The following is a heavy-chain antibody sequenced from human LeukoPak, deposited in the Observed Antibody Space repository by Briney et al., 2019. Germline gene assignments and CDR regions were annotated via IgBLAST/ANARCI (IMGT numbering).Heavy chain of an antibody. CDR3: TRVSQLAYCGGDCYSGGDY. Sequence: PGRSLRLSCTASGFTFGDYAMSWFRQAPGKGLEWVGFIRSKAYGGTTEYAASVKGRFTISRDDSKSIAYLQMNSLKTEDTAVYYCTRVSQLAYCGGDCYSGGDYWGQGTLVTVSS. V-gene: IGHV3-49*03. CDR1: GFTFGDYA. CDR2: IRSKAYGGTT. D-gene: IGHD2-21*02. J-gene: IGHJ4*02.